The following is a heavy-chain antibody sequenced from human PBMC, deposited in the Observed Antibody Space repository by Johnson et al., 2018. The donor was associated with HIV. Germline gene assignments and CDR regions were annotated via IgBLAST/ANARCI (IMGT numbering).Heavy chain of an antibody. CDR3: ARACRDGYTCDAFDI. Sequence: VQLMESGGGLVQPGGSLRLACAASGLTVSSNYMSWVRQAPGKGLEWVSVFFSGGTTYYADSVNGRFTISRDNSKNTLFLQLDSLRDDDTALYYCARACRDGYTCDAFDIWGQGTMVTVSS. CDR1: GLTVSSNY. CDR2: FFSGGTT. J-gene: IGHJ3*02. D-gene: IGHD5-24*01. V-gene: IGHV3-66*01.